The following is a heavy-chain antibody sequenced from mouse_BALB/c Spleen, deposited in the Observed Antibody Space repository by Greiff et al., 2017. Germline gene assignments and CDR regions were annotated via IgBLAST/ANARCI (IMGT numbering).Heavy chain of an antibody. CDR2: INSNGGST. J-gene: IGHJ4*01. CDR1: GFTFSSYY. CDR3: ARQGEGYAMDY. V-gene: IGHV5-6-2*01. Sequence: EVQGVESGGGLVKLGGSLKLSCAASGFTFSSYYMSWVRQTPEKRLELVAAINSNGGSTYYPDTVKGRFTISRDNAKNTLYLQMSSLKSEDTALYYCARQGEGYAMDYWGQGTSVTVSS.